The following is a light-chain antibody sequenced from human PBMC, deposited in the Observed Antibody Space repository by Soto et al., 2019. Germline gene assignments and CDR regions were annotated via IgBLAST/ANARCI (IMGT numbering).Light chain of an antibody. V-gene: IGLV1-44*01. CDR2: SND. J-gene: IGLJ2*01. Sequence: QSVVTQPPSTSGTPGQRGSISCSGSISNVGINAVNWYQQFPGTAPKLLIHSNDQRPSGVPDRFSGSKSGTSASLAISGLQSEDEADYYCAVWDDNLNGVIFGGGTKLTVL. CDR1: ISNVGINA. CDR3: AVWDDNLNGVI.